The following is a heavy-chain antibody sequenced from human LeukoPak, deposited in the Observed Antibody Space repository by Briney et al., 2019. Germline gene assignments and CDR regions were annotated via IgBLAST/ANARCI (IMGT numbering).Heavy chain of an antibody. CDR2: IYYSGST. CDR3: ARLGLPEAFDF. D-gene: IGHD1-14*01. CDR1: GGSICSSSYS. Sequence: SETLSLTCTVSGGSICSSSYSWGWIRQPPGKGLDWIGSIYYSGSTYYNPSLKSRVTISLDTSKNQFSLKLSSVTAADAAVYYCARLGLPEAFDFWGQGTMVTVSS. J-gene: IGHJ3*01. V-gene: IGHV4-39*01.